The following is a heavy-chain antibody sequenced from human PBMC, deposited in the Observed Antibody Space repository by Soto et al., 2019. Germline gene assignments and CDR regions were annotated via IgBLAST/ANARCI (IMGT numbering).Heavy chain of an antibody. V-gene: IGHV1-69*12. J-gene: IGHJ6*02. CDR1: GGTFSSYA. CDR3: ACLLGVSAAMRLYYYGMDV. D-gene: IGHD2-2*01. Sequence: QVQLVQSGAEVKKPGSSVKVSCKASGGTFSSYAISWVRQAPGQGLEWMGGIIPIFGTANYAQKFQGRVTITADESTSTAYMELSSLRSEDTAVYYCACLLGVSAAMRLYYYGMDVWGQGTTVTVSS. CDR2: IIPIFGTA.